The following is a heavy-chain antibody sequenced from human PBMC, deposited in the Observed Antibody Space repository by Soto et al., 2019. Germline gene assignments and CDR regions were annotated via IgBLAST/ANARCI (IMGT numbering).Heavy chain of an antibody. J-gene: IGHJ4*02. V-gene: IGHV3-74*01. Sequence: EVQLVQSGGGLGQPGGSLRLSCAASGFTLSSYWMHWVRQPPGKGLVWVSRINSDGSSTDYADSVKGRFTISRDIAKNTLYLQMNSLRAEDTAVYYCARAERWLPFDFWGQGTLVTVSS. CDR3: ARAERWLPFDF. D-gene: IGHD5-12*01. CDR1: GFTLSSYW. CDR2: INSDGSST.